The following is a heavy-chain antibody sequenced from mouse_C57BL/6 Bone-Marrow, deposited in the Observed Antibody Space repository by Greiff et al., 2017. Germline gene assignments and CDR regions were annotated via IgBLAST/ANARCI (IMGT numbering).Heavy chain of an antibody. D-gene: IGHD2-4*01. CDR3: ARHDYVGAMDY. V-gene: IGHV5-12*01. Sequence: DVQLQASGGGLVQPGGSLKLSCAASGFTFSDYYMSWVRLTPEKRLQWVAYISNGGGSTYYPDTVKGRFTISRDNAKNTLYLQMSSLKSEDTAMYYCARHDYVGAMDYWGQGTSVTVSS. J-gene: IGHJ4*01. CDR2: ISNGGGST. CDR1: GFTFSDYY.